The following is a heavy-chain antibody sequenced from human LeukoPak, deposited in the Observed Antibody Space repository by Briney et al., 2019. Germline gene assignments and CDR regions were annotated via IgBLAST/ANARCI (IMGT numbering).Heavy chain of an antibody. V-gene: IGHV4-39*07. CDR3: ARDHAYGDGGLFDY. D-gene: IGHD4-17*01. CDR2: IFYSGST. CDR1: GGSLSSSNYY. J-gene: IGHJ4*02. Sequence: SETLSLACTVSGGSLSSSNYYWGWIRQPPGKGLEWIGSIFYSGSTHYNPSLKSRLTISVDTSKNQFSLKLSSVTAADTAVYYRARDHAYGDGGLFDYWGQGTLVTVSS.